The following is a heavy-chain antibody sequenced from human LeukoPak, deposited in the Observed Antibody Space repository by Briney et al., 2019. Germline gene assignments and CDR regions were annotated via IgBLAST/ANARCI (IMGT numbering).Heavy chain of an antibody. J-gene: IGHJ6*02. D-gene: IGHD1-1*01. Sequence: GRSLRLSCAASGFTFSSYAMHWVRQAPGKGLEWVAVISYDGSNKYYADSVKGRFTISRDNSKNTLYLQMNSLRAEDTAVYYCASQLQTRNYYYYYGMDVWGQGTTVTVSS. V-gene: IGHV3-30-3*01. CDR1: GFTFSSYA. CDR2: ISYDGSNK. CDR3: ASQLQTRNYYYYYGMDV.